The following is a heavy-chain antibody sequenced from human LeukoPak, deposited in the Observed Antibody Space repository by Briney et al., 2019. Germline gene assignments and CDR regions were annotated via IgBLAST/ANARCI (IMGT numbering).Heavy chain of an antibody. D-gene: IGHD3-16*01. CDR3: ATSWGPDTSAFRWGRDGMDV. V-gene: IGHV3-23*01. J-gene: IGHJ6*02. CDR2: ISKSGDHT. Sequence: GGSLRLSCAVSGLTFNSYAMSWVRQAPGKGLEWVSAISKSGDHTYYAASAKGRFTIYRDNSKNTQYLQMNSLRAEDTAVYYCATSWGPDTSAFRWGRDGMDVWGQGTTVIVS. CDR1: GLTFNSYA.